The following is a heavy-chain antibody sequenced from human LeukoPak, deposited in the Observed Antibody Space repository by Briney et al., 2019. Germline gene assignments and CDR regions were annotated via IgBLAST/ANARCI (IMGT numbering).Heavy chain of an antibody. CDR3: ARSVRIAANV. CDR2: ISGSAAGT. Sequence: GGSLRLSCAASGFTFNTYAMTWVRQAPGKGLEWVSSISGSAAGTYYADSVKGRFTISRDSSKNTLYLQMNSLRAEDTAIYYCARSVRIAANVWGQGTLVTVSS. CDR1: GFTFNTYA. J-gene: IGHJ4*02. V-gene: IGHV3-23*01. D-gene: IGHD6-13*01.